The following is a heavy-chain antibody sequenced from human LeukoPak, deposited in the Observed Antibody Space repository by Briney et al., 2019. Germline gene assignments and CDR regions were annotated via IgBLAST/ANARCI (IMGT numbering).Heavy chain of an antibody. CDR1: GGSISSGGYY. J-gene: IGHJ4*02. D-gene: IGHD3-3*01. CDR2: IYYSGST. CDR3: ARVVLVYYDFWSGYHTSFDH. V-gene: IGHV4-31*03. Sequence: SQTLSLTCTVSGGSISSGGYYWSWIRQHPGKGLEWIGYIYYSGSTYYNPSLKSRVTISVDTSKNQFSLKLSSVTAADTAVYYCARVVLVYYDFWSGYHTSFDHWGQGTLVTVSS.